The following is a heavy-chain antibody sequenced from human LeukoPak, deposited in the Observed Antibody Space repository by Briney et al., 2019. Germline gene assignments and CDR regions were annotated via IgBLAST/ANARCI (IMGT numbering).Heavy chain of an antibody. CDR1: GGTFSSYA. V-gene: IGHV1-69*04. Sequence: SVKVSCKASGGTFSSYAISWVRQAPGQGLGWMGRIIPILGIANYAQKFQGRVTITADKSTSTAYMELSSLRSEDTAVYYCARAPGYCSGGSCYSDWGQGTLVTVSS. D-gene: IGHD2-15*01. CDR3: ARAPGYCSGGSCYSD. J-gene: IGHJ4*02. CDR2: IIPILGIA.